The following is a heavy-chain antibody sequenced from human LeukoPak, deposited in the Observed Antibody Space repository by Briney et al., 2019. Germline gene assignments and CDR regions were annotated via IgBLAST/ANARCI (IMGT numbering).Heavy chain of an antibody. Sequence: GGSLRLSCAASGFTFNNYWMSWVRQAPGKGLEWVANINQDGSAKYYVDSVKGRFTISRDNAKNSVYLQVNSLRAEDTAVHYCARQYDFATYWGQGTLVTVSS. J-gene: IGHJ4*02. CDR2: INQDGSAK. V-gene: IGHV3-7*04. CDR1: GFTFNNYW. CDR3: ARQYDFATY. D-gene: IGHD2-21*02.